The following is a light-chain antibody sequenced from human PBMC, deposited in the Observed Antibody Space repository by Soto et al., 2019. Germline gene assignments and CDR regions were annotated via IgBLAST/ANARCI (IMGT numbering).Light chain of an antibody. CDR1: QSVTSNY. J-gene: IGKJ1*01. CDR3: QQYGRSGT. CDR2: GAS. V-gene: IGKV3-20*01. Sequence: PGEIAPISFGASQSVTSNYLAWYQKKPGQAPRVLIFGASSRATGIPDRFSGSGCGTDFTLTISRLEHEYFAVYYCQQYGRSGTFGQGTKVDIK.